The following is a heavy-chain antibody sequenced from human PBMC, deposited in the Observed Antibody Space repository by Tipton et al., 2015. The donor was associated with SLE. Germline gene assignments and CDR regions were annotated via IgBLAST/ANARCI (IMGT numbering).Heavy chain of an antibody. V-gene: IGHV4-61*02. CDR1: GGSITSANYY. CDR2: INTSGSS. CDR3: ARQLARGAFDI. D-gene: IGHD5-18*01. Sequence: TLSLTCTVSGGSITSANYYWSWIRQPAGKGLEWIGRINTSGSSNYNPSLKSRVTISVDTSKNQFSLKLSSVTAADTAVYYCARQLARGAFDIWGQGTMVTVSS. J-gene: IGHJ3*02.